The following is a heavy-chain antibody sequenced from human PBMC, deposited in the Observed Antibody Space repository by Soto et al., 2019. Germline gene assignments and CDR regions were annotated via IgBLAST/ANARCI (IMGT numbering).Heavy chain of an antibody. J-gene: IGHJ4*02. CDR1: GFTFDDYA. CDR3: AKGSWYYYDRSGYLDY. V-gene: IGHV3-9*01. CDR2: ISWNSGSI. D-gene: IGHD3-22*01. Sequence: EVQLVESGGGLVQPGRSLRLSCAASGFTFDDYAMHWVRQAPGKGLEWVSGISWNSGSIGYADSVKGRFTISRDNANNSLYLQMNSLRAEDTALYYCAKGSWYYYDRSGYLDYWGQGTLVTVSS.